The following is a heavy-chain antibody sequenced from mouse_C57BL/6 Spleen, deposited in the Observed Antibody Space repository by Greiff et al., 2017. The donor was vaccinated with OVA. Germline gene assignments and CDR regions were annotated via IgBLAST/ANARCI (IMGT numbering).Heavy chain of an antibody. D-gene: IGHD1-1*02. CDR1: GYSITSGYY. V-gene: IGHV3-6*01. CDR3: AREEDYLNENYFDY. Sequence: EVQRVESGPGLVKPSQSLSLTCSVTGYSITSGYYWNWIRQFPGNKLEWMGYISYDGSNNYNPSLKNRISITRDTSKNQFFLKLNSVTTEDTATYYCAREEDYLNENYFDYWGQGTTLTVSS. J-gene: IGHJ2*01. CDR2: ISYDGSN.